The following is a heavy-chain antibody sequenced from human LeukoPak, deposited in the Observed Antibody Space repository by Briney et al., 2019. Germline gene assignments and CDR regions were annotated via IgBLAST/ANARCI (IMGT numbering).Heavy chain of an antibody. CDR3: ARKAILTGYYYYYYGMDV. CDR1: GYTFTSYD. V-gene: IGHV1-8*01. J-gene: IGHJ6*02. Sequence: ASVKVSCKASGYTFTSYDINWVRQATGQGLEWMGWMNPNSGNTGYAQKFQGRVTMTRDTSISTACMELSSLRSEDTAVYYCARKAILTGYYYYYYGMDVWGQGTTVTVSS. D-gene: IGHD3-9*01. CDR2: MNPNSGNT.